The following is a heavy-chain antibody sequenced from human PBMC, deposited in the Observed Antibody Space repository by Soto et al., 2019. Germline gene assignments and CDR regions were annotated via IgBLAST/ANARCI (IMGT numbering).Heavy chain of an antibody. CDR1: GFTFSSYS. V-gene: IGHV3-23*01. D-gene: IGHD6-6*01. CDR3: AKRRRSSTFDY. J-gene: IGHJ4*02. Sequence: EVQLLESGGGLVQPGESLRLPCAASGFTFSSYSMSWVRQAPGKGLEWVAVVSGSVDSTDYADSVKGRFTIARDNSKNTLYLQMNSPRAEDTDVYYCAKRRRSSTFDYWGQGTLVTVSS. CDR2: VSGSVDST.